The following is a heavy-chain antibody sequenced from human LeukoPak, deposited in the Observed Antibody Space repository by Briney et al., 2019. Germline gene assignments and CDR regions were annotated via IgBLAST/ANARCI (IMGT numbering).Heavy chain of an antibody. J-gene: IGHJ4*02. CDR1: GGSISSGGYY. CDR2: IYYSGST. V-gene: IGHV4-31*03. Sequence: SQTLSLTCTVSGGSISSGGYYWSWLRQHPGKGLEWSGYIYYSGSTYYNPSLKSRVTISVDTSKNQFSLKLSSVTAADTAVYYCARDYYGSGSYYRYFDYWGQGTLVTVSS. CDR3: ARDYYGSGSYYRYFDY. D-gene: IGHD3-10*01.